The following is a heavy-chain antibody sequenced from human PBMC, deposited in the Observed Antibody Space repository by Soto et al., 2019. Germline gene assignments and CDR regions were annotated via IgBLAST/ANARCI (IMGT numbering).Heavy chain of an antibody. CDR1: GFTFSSYS. D-gene: IGHD1-26*01. V-gene: IGHV3-48*01. CDR3: ATGRRSGRHAFDL. Sequence: GGSLRLSCAASGFTFSSYSMNWVRQAPGKGLEWVSYISSSSTIYYADSVKGRFTISRDNAENSPYLQMNSLRAEDTAVYYCATGRRSGRHAFDLWAQGKMVT. J-gene: IGHJ3*01. CDR2: ISSSSTI.